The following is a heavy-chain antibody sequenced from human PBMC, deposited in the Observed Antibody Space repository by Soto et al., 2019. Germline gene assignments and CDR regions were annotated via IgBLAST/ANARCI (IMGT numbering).Heavy chain of an antibody. D-gene: IGHD3-22*01. CDR2: IYHSGST. CDR1: GGSISSGGYS. V-gene: IGHV4-30-2*01. Sequence: SETLSLTCAVSGGSISSGGYSWSWIRQPPGKGLEWIGYIYHSGSTYYNPSLKSRVTISVDRSKNQFSLKLSSVTAADTAVYYCARGSYYYDSSGYYNYWGQGTLVTVS. J-gene: IGHJ4*02. CDR3: ARGSYYYDSSGYYNY.